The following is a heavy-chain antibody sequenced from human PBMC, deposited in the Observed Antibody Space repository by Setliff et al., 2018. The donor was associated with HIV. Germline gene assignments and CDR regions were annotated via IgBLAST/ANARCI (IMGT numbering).Heavy chain of an antibody. CDR3: ARDPGYTSGSTFHFDY. CDR1: GGSISSHY. V-gene: IGHV4-4*07. J-gene: IGHJ4*02. CDR2: IYTSGNT. D-gene: IGHD5-18*01. Sequence: PSETLSLTCTVSGGSISSHYWSWIRQPAGKGLEWIGRIYTSGNTNYNPSLKSRVTMSVDTSKNQFYLKLSSVTAADTAVYYCARDPGYTSGSTFHFDYLGQGTLVTVSS.